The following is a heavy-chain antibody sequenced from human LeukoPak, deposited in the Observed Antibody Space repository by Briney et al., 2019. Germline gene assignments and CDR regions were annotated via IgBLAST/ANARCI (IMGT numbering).Heavy chain of an antibody. Sequence: SETLSLTCAVYGGSFSGYYWSWIRQPPGKGLEWIGEINHSGSTNYNPSLKSRVTISVDTSKNQFSLKLSSVTAADTAVYYCARKKTKVRVPDAFDIWGQGTMVTVSS. V-gene: IGHV4-34*01. CDR2: INHSGST. D-gene: IGHD3-10*01. J-gene: IGHJ3*02. CDR3: ARKKTKVRVPDAFDI. CDR1: GGSFSGYY.